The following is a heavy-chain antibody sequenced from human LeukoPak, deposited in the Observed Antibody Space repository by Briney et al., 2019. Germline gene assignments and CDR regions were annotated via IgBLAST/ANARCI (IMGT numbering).Heavy chain of an antibody. CDR2: TVGIGPDT. J-gene: IGHJ4*02. D-gene: IGHD3-10*01. V-gene: IGHV3-23*01. CDR3: ATDSYVSGSYYRLFY. CDR1: GFTFTNYA. Sequence: GGSLRLSCAASGFTFTNYAMTWVRQAPGKGLEWVAATVGIGPDTYHADSVKGRFTISRDNAKNSLYLQMNSLRAEDTAVYYCATDSYVSGSYYRLFYWGQGTLVTVSS.